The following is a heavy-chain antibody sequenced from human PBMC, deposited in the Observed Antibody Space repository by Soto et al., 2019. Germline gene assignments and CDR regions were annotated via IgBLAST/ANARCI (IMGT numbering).Heavy chain of an antibody. J-gene: IGHJ4*02. D-gene: IGHD3-22*01. CDR2: IYYSGST. Sequence: PSETLSLTCTVSGGSISSGGYYWSWIRQHPGKGLEWIGYIYYSGSTYYNPSLKSRVTISVDTSKNQFSLKLSSVTAADTAVFYRAGSDDPYYYDSSGYKFAYRGRGTLVIVAS. V-gene: IGHV4-31*03. CDR1: GGSISSGGYY. CDR3: AGSDDPYYYDSSGYKFAY.